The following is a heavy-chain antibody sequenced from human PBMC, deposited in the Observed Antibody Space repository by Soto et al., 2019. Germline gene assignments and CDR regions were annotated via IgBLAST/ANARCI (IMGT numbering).Heavy chain of an antibody. CDR2: ISGTAGNT. D-gene: IGHD1-7*01. Sequence: PGGSLRLSCAASGFTFTSCAMSWVRQAPGKGLEWVSAISGTAGNTHHADSVKGRFTISRDISKNTLYLQMNSLRAEDTAVYYCAKGDWDYIAGDFDYWGQGTLVTDPS. V-gene: IGHV3-23*01. CDR3: AKGDWDYIAGDFDY. J-gene: IGHJ4*02. CDR1: GFTFTSCA.